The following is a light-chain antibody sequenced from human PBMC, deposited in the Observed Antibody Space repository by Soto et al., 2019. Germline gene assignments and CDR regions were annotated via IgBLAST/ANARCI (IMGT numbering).Light chain of an antibody. J-gene: IGKJ4*01. V-gene: IGKV1-5*03. Sequence: DIQMTQSPSTLSASVGDRVTITCRASQSISSWLAWYQQKPGKAPNLLIYKASTLASGVPSRFSGSGSGTEFNLTISSLQPDDFATYYCQQYNSYPLTFGGGTKVEIK. CDR3: QQYNSYPLT. CDR1: QSISSW. CDR2: KAS.